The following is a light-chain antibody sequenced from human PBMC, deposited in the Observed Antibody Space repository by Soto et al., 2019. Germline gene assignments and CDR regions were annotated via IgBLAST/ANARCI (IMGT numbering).Light chain of an antibody. CDR3: SSYTSSGTYV. V-gene: IGLV2-14*03. CDR2: DVN. CDR1: SSDVGGYNY. J-gene: IGLJ1*01. Sequence: QSALTQPASVSGSPGQSITISCTGTSSDVGGYNYVSWYQQHPGKAPKLMIYDVNNRPSGVSNRFSGSKSGNTASLTISGLQAEEEADYYCSSYTSSGTYVFGTGTKLTVL.